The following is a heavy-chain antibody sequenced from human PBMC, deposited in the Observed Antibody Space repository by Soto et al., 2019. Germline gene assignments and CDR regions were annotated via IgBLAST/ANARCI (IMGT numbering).Heavy chain of an antibody. D-gene: IGHD2-2*01. CDR2: IIPIFGTA. V-gene: IGHV1-69*13. CDR1: GCTFSSYA. J-gene: IGHJ6*02. CDR3: ANAYYCSSTSCHPYSDYGTDV. Sequence: SVKVSCKASGCTFSSYAISWVRQAPGQGLEWMGGIIPIFGTANYAQKFQGRVTITADESTSTAYMELSSLRSEDTAVYYCANAYYCSSTSCHPYSDYGTDVWGQGTTVTVSS.